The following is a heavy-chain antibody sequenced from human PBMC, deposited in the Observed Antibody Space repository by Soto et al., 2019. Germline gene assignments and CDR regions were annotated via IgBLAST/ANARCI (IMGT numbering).Heavy chain of an antibody. V-gene: IGHV1-18*01. CDR1: GYTFTSYG. CDR2: ISAHNGNT. D-gene: IGHD1-1*01. J-gene: IGHJ4*02. Sequence: QVHLVQSGAEVKKPGASVKVSCKASGYTFTSYGITWVRQAPGQGLKWMGWISAHNGNTDYAQKRQGRVIVTRDTSTSTAYMELRSLISDDTAVYYCARGRYGDYWGQGALVTVSS. CDR3: ARGRYGDY.